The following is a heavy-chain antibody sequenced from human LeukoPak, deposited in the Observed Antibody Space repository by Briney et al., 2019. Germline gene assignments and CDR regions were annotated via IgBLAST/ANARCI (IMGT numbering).Heavy chain of an antibody. V-gene: IGHV4-31*03. D-gene: IGHD7-27*01. Sequence: SETLSLTCTVPGGSISSGGYYWSWIRQHPGKGLEWIGYIYYSGNTYYNSSLKSRVTISVDTSKNQFSLKLSSVTAADTAVYYCARDWGTYFDYWGQGTLVTVSS. CDR1: GGSISSGGYY. CDR2: IYYSGNT. CDR3: ARDWGTYFDY. J-gene: IGHJ4*02.